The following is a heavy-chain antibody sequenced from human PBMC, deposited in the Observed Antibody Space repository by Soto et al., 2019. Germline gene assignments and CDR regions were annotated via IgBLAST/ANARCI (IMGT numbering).Heavy chain of an antibody. V-gene: IGHV1-24*01. Sequence: ASVKVSCKVSGYTLAEVSIHWVRQAPEKGLEWMGGFDPEDGETFYAQRFQGRVTMTEDSSADTAYMELNSLRSEDTAMYYCTTAAYCSGATCYSGHNWFDPWGQGTLVTVSS. D-gene: IGHD2-15*01. CDR3: TTAAYCSGATCYSGHNWFDP. CDR1: GYTLAEVS. CDR2: FDPEDGET. J-gene: IGHJ5*02.